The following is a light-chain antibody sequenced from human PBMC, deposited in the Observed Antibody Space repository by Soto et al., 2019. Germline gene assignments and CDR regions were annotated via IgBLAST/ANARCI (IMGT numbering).Light chain of an antibody. CDR2: GAS. CDR1: QSVSSN. V-gene: IGKV3-15*01. Sequence: EIVMTQSPATLSVSPGERATLSCRASQSVSSNLAWYQQKPGQAPRLLIYGASTRATGIPARFSGSGSGTEFTLTISSLQSEDFATYHCQHLNSYPYTFGQGTKVDIK. J-gene: IGKJ2*01. CDR3: QHLNSYPYT.